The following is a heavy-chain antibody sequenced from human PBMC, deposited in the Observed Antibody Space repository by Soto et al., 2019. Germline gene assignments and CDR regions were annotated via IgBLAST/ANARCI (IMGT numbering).Heavy chain of an antibody. D-gene: IGHD2-15*01. CDR2: MNPNSGNT. V-gene: IGHV1-8*01. Sequence: QVPLVQSGAEVKKPGASVKVSCKASGYTFTSYDINWVRQATGQGLEWMGWMNPNSGNTGYAQKFQGRVTMTRNTSISTAYMELSSLRSEDTAVYYCARLCSGGSCYSNSVAFDIWGQGTMVTVSS. CDR3: ARLCSGGSCYSNSVAFDI. J-gene: IGHJ3*02. CDR1: GYTFTSYD.